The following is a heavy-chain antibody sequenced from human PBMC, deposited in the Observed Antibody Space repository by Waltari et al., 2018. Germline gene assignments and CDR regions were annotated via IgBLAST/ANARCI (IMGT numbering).Heavy chain of an antibody. CDR1: GGSLSSFY. CDR2: INHAGYT. Sequence: QVQLQQWGAGVLQPSETLSLTCAVYGGSLSSFYWGWIRQPPGKGLEWIGEINHAGYTNYNPSLRSRVSLLVDTAKSQFSLKVNTVTAADTAVYYCVRLEDCTGPGGNCYSADSFAMDVWGQGTTVTVSS. D-gene: IGHD2-8*02. CDR3: VRLEDCTGPGGNCYSADSFAMDV. V-gene: IGHV4-34*02. J-gene: IGHJ6*02.